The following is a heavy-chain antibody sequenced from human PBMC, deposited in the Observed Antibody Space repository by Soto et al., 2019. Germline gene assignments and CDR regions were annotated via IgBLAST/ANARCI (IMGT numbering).Heavy chain of an antibody. Sequence: QEQLVESGGGVVRPGKSLRLSCEASGFNFTYNAMHWVRQAPGKGLEWVAVISFNGRKKFYARSVKGRFTISRDNSKNTLYLQINNQRPGYTAVYYCARDWLRRDDILTPSWNFNRWGQGTLVTAS. CDR2: ISFNGRKK. CDR1: GFNFTYNA. D-gene: IGHD3-9*01. V-gene: IGHV3-30*04. CDR3: ARDWLRRDDILTPSWNFNR. J-gene: IGHJ2*01.